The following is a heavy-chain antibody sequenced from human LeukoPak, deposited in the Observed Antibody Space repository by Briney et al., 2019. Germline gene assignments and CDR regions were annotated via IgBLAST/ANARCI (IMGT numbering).Heavy chain of an antibody. CDR2: IYYSGST. D-gene: IGHD6-13*01. CDR1: GGSISSYY. CDR3: ARHPGKYSSSWYYFDY. Sequence: SETLSLTCTVSGGSISSYYWSWIRQPPGKGLEWIGYIYYSGSTNYNPSLKSRVTISVDTSKNQFSLKLSSVTAADTAVYYCARHPGKYSSSWYYFDYWGQGTLVTVSS. V-gene: IGHV4-59*08. J-gene: IGHJ4*02.